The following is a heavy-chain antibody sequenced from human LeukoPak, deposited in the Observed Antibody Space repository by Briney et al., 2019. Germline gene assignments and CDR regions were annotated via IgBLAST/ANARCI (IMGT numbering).Heavy chain of an antibody. CDR3: ARECSVHDYGGNGAFDI. Sequence: ASVKVSCKASGYTFTGYYMHWVRQAPGQGLEWMGWINPNSGGTNYAQKFQGRVTMTRDTSISTAYMELSRLRSDDTAVYYCARECSVHDYGGNGAFDIWGQGTMVTVSS. J-gene: IGHJ3*02. CDR2: INPNSGGT. CDR1: GYTFTGYY. D-gene: IGHD4-23*01. V-gene: IGHV1-2*02.